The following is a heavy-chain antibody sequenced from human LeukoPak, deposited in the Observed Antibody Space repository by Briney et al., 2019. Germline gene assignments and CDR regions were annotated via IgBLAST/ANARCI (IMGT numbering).Heavy chain of an antibody. CDR1: GGSISSYY. V-gene: IGHV4-59*01. D-gene: IGHD6-13*01. J-gene: IGHJ4*02. CDR3: ARVASSNRAVFFDY. Sequence: SEALSLTCTVSGGSISSYYWSWIRQPPGKGQEWIGYIYYSGSTNYNPSLKSRVTISVDTSKNQFSLKLSSVTAADTAVYYCARVASSNRAVFFDYWGQGTLVTVSS. CDR2: IYYSGST.